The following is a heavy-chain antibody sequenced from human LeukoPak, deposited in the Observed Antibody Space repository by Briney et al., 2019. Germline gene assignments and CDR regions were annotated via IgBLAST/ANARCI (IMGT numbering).Heavy chain of an antibody. CDR3: ARDLGIAVAGDYYYYGMDV. Sequence: ASVKVSCKASGYTFTSYYMHWVRQAPGQGLEWMGIINPSGGSTSYAQKFQGRVTMTRDTSTSTVYMELSSLRSEDTAVYYCARDLGIAVAGDYYYYGMDVWGEGTTVTVSS. V-gene: IGHV1-46*01. CDR1: GYTFTSYY. CDR2: INPSGGST. J-gene: IGHJ6*04. D-gene: IGHD6-19*01.